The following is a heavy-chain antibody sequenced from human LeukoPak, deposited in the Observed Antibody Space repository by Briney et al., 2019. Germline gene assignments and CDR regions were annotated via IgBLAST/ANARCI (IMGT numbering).Heavy chain of an antibody. CDR3: AKPLVSDYYDSSGYWGY. D-gene: IGHD3-22*01. J-gene: IGHJ4*02. CDR1: GFTFSSYA. Sequence: GGSLRLSCAASGFTFSSYAMSWVRQAPGKGLEWVSAISGSGDSTYYSDSVKGRFTISRDNSKNTPYVQMNSLRAEDTAVYYCAKPLVSDYYDSSGYWGYWGQGTLVTVSS. V-gene: IGHV3-23*01. CDR2: ISGSGDST.